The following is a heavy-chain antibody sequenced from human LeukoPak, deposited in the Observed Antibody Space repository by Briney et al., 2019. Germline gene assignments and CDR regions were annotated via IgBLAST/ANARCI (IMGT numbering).Heavy chain of an antibody. CDR3: ARVQQQLLPFDY. CDR1: GGSISSNY. CDR2: IYYSGST. J-gene: IGHJ4*02. D-gene: IGHD6-13*01. V-gene: IGHV4-59*01. Sequence: KPSETLSLTCSASGGSISSNYWSWIRQPPGNGLEWIGNIYYSGSTNYNPSLKSRVTISVDTSKNQFSLKLSSVTAADTAVYYCARVQQQLLPFDYWGQGILVTVSS.